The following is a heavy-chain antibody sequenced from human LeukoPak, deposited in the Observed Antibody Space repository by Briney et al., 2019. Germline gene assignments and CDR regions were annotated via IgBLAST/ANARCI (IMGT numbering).Heavy chain of an antibody. D-gene: IGHD2-8*01. J-gene: IGHJ4*02. CDR2: IYYSGST. V-gene: IGHV4-34*01. CDR3: ARGQLGYCTNGVCKPDY. Sequence: SETLSLTCAVYGGSFSGYYWSWIRQPPGKGLEWIGSIYYSGSTYYNPSLKSRVTISVDTSKNQFSLKLSSVTAADTAVHYCARGQLGYCTNGVCKPDYWGQGTLVTVSS. CDR1: GGSFSGYY.